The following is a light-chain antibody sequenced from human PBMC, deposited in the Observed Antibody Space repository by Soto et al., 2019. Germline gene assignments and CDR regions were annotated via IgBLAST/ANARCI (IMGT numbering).Light chain of an antibody. CDR3: QQRTNWSRGT. CDR1: QSVRNS. Sequence: EVLLTQSPATLSLSPGERATLSCRASQSVRNSLAWYQQKPGQAPRLLIYEASSRAAGIPARFSGSGSGTEFTLTIISLEPGDFGVYYCQQRTNWSRGTFGQGTNLEI. CDR2: EAS. J-gene: IGKJ2*02. V-gene: IGKV3-11*01.